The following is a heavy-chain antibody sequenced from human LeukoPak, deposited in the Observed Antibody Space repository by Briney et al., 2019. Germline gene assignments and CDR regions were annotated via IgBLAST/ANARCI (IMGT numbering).Heavy chain of an antibody. CDR1: GYSISSGYY. J-gene: IGHJ4*02. D-gene: IGHD3-10*01. V-gene: IGHV4-38-2*02. Sequence: ASETLSLTCTVSGYSISSGYYWGWIRQPPGKGLEWIGSIYHSGSTYYNPSLKSRVTISVDTSKNQFSLKLSSVTAADTAVYYCARVGEVRGVITDYFDYWGQGTRSPSPQ. CDR2: IYHSGST. CDR3: ARVGEVRGVITDYFDY.